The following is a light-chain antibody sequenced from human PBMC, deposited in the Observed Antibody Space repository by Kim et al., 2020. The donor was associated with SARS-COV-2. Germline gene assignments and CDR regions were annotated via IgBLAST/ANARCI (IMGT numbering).Light chain of an antibody. CDR1: QSISSY. J-gene: IGKJ2*01. CDR2: AAS. CDR3: QQSYSTPYT. Sequence: SASVGDRVTNACRASQSISSYLNWYQQKPGKAPKLLIYAASSLQSGVPSRFSGSGSGTDITLTISSLQPEDFATYYCQQSYSTPYTFGQGTKLEI. V-gene: IGKV1-39*01.